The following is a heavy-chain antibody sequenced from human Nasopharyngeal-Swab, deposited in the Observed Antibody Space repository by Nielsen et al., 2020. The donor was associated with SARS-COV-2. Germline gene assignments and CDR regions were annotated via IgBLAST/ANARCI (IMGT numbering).Heavy chain of an antibody. CDR3: AGAMTTVTSEAGFPHDY. Sequence: SETLSLTCAVSGGSISSYYWSWIRQPPGKGLEWIGYIYYSGSTNYNPSLKSRVTISVDTSKNQFSLKLSSVTAADTAVYYCAGAMTTVTSEAGFPHDYWGQGTLVTVSS. CDR1: GGSISSYY. D-gene: IGHD4-17*01. CDR2: IYYSGST. V-gene: IGHV4-59*01. J-gene: IGHJ4*02.